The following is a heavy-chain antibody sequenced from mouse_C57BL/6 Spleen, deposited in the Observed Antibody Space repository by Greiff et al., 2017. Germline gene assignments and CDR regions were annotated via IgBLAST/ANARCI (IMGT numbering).Heavy chain of an antibody. CDR2: ISSGSSTI. J-gene: IGHJ4*01. Sequence: EVQRVESGGGLVKPGGSLKLSCAASGFTFSDYGMHWVRQAPEKGLEWVAYISSGSSTIYYADTVKGRFTISRDNAKNTLFLQMTSLRSEGTAMYYCARTDYYGSRRYAMDYWGQGTSVTVSS. D-gene: IGHD1-1*01. CDR3: ARTDYYGSRRYAMDY. CDR1: GFTFSDYG. V-gene: IGHV5-17*01.